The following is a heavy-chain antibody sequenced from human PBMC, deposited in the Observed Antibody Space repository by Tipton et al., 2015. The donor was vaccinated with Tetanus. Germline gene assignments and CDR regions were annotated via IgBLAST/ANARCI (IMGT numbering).Heavy chain of an antibody. CDR3: AGVHYGDYLVDAFDI. D-gene: IGHD4-17*01. J-gene: IGHJ3*02. Sequence: QLVQSGAEVKKPGESLKISCKGSGYSFTSYWIGWVRQMPGKGLEWMGIIYPGDSDTRYGPSFQGQVTISADKSISTAYLQWSSLKASDTAMYYCAGVHYGDYLVDAFDIWGQGTMVTVSS. CDR2: IYPGDSDT. V-gene: IGHV5-51*01. CDR1: GYSFTSYW.